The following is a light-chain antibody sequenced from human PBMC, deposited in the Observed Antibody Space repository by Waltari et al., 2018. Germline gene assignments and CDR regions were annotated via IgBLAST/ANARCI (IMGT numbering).Light chain of an antibody. Sequence: DIQMTQSPSSLSASVGDRVTITCRASQSISSYVTWYQQKPGKAPKLLIYAASSLQSGVPSRFSGSGSGTGFTLTISRLQPEDFATYYCQQSYSTSLITFGQGTRLEIK. CDR1: QSISSY. CDR2: AAS. CDR3: QQSYSTSLIT. J-gene: IGKJ5*01. V-gene: IGKV1-39*01.